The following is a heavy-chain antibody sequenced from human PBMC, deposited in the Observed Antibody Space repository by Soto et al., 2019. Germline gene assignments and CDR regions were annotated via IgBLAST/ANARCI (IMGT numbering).Heavy chain of an antibody. D-gene: IGHD6-19*01. V-gene: IGHV1-69*13. J-gene: IGHJ4*02. CDR2: IIPIFGTA. CDR3: ASGIIEYSSGWYNSVDY. Sequence: SVKVSCKASGGTFSSYAISWVRQAPGQGLEWMGGIIPIFGTANYAQKFQGRVTITADESTSTAYMELSSLRSEDTAVYYCASGIIEYSSGWYNSVDYWGQGTLVTVSS. CDR1: GGTFSSYA.